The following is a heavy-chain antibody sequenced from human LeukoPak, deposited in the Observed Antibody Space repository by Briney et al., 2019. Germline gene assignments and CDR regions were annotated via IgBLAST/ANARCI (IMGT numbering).Heavy chain of an antibody. Sequence: ALVKVSCKASGTTLSNYGITWVRQAPGQGLEWMGWISAYNGNTNYAQKFQGRATMTTDTSTSTAYMELRSLRSDDTALYYCARDCSGGTCYLDYWGQGTLVTVSS. V-gene: IGHV1-18*01. CDR3: ARDCSGGTCYLDY. CDR1: GTTLSNYG. J-gene: IGHJ4*02. CDR2: ISAYNGNT. D-gene: IGHD2-15*01.